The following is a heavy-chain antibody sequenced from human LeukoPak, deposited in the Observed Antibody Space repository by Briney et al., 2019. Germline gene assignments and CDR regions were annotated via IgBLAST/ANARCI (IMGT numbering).Heavy chain of an antibody. CDR1: GYTFTGYY. CDR3: ARGVPSSWSGDEYFQH. V-gene: IGHV1-2*02. D-gene: IGHD6-13*01. CDR2: INPNSGGT. Sequence: ASVKVSCKASGYTFTGYYMHWVRQAPGQGLEWMGWINPNSGGTGFAQKFQGRLTITRDTSINTAYMELSSLRSEDTAVYYCARGVPSSWSGDEYFQHWGQGTLVTVSS. J-gene: IGHJ1*01.